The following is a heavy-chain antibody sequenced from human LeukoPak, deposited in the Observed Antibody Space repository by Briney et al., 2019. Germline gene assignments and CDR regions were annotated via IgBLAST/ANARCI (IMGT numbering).Heavy chain of an antibody. V-gene: IGHV3-23*01. D-gene: IGHD3-22*01. J-gene: IGHJ4*02. Sequence: PGGSLRLSCAASGFTFSSYAMSWVRQAPGKGLEWVSAISGSGGSTYYADSVKGRFTISRDNSKNTLYLQMNSLRAEDMAVYYCAKSGSSGYRYYFDYWGQGTLVTVSS. CDR2: ISGSGGST. CDR1: GFTFSSYA. CDR3: AKSGSSGYRYYFDY.